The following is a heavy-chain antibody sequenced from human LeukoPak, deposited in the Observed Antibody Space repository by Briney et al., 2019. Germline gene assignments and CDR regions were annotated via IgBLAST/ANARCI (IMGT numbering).Heavy chain of an antibody. D-gene: IGHD5/OR15-5a*01. J-gene: IGHJ4*02. Sequence: ASVKVSCTASGYTFTGYYMHWVRQAPGQGLEWMGWINPNSGGTNYAQKFQGRVTMTRDTSISTAYMELSRLRSDDTAVYYCARDVTVYGPTDDYWGQGTLVTVSS. CDR3: ARDVTVYGPTDDY. CDR2: INPNSGGT. CDR1: GYTFTGYY. V-gene: IGHV1-2*02.